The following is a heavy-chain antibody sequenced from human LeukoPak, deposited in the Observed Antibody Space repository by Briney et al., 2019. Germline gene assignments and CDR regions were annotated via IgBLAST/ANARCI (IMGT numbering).Heavy chain of an antibody. Sequence: GETLKISCKGSGYSFTSYWIGWVRQMPGKGLEWMGIIYPGDSDTRYSPSFQGQVTISADKSISTAYLQWSSLKASDTAMYYCATRIGVWGSYRVKEQRLDWYFDLWGRGTLVTVSS. CDR1: GYSFTSYW. V-gene: IGHV5-51*01. CDR2: IYPGDSDT. D-gene: IGHD3-16*02. J-gene: IGHJ2*01. CDR3: ATRIGVWGSYRVKEQRLDWYFDL.